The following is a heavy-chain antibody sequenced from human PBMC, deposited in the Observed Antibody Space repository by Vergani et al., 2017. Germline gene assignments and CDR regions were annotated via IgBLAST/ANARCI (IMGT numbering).Heavy chain of an antibody. CDR1: GFTFSSYG. Sequence: QVQLVESGGGVVQPGRSLRLSCAASGFTFSSYGMHWVRQAPGKGLEWVAVIWYDGSNKYYADSVKGRFTISRDNSKNTLYLQMNSLRAEDTAVYYCASEVPGYDTLPFDYWGQGTLVTVSS. D-gene: IGHD3-3*01. J-gene: IGHJ4*02. V-gene: IGHV3-33*01. CDR2: IWYDGSNK. CDR3: ASEVPGYDTLPFDY.